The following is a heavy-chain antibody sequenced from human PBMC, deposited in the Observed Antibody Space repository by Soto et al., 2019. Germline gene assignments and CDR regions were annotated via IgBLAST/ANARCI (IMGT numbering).Heavy chain of an antibody. J-gene: IGHJ6*02. V-gene: IGHV3-30*18. CDR3: AKSQLWLPARRCCYGMDV. CDR2: ISYDGSYK. D-gene: IGHD5-18*01. Sequence: PGGSLRLSCAASGFTFSSYGMHWVRQAPGKGLEWVAVISYDGSYKYYADSVKGRFTISRDNSKNTLYLQMNSLRAEETAVYYCAKSQLWLPARRCCYGMDVWGQGTTVTVSS. CDR1: GFTFSSYG.